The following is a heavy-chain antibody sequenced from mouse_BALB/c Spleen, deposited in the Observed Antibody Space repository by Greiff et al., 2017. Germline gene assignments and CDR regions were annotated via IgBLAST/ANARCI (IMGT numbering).Heavy chain of an antibody. J-gene: IGHJ3*01. CDR1: GYSITSDYA. CDR2: IIYSGST. Sequence: EVQLQESGPGLVKPSQSLSLTCTVTGYSITSDYAWNWLRQFPGNKLEWMGYIIYSGSTSYNPSLKSRISITRDTSKNQFFLQLNSVTTEDTATYYCARVNYGSSYGFAYWGQGTLVTVSA. CDR3: ARVNYGSSYGFAY. V-gene: IGHV3-2*02. D-gene: IGHD1-1*01.